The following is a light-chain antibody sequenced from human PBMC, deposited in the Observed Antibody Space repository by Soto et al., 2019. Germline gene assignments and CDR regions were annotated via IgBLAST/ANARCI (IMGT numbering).Light chain of an antibody. CDR2: DAS. V-gene: IGKV1-5*01. CDR3: QQYSSFWT. CDR1: QNIHSW. J-gene: IGKJ1*01. Sequence: DIQMTQSPSALSASVGDRVTITCRASQNIHSWLAWYQQKPGKVPKLLTYDASSVKSGVPSRFSGSRSGTEFTLTINSLQPDDFATYYCQQYSSFWTFGQGTKVDIK.